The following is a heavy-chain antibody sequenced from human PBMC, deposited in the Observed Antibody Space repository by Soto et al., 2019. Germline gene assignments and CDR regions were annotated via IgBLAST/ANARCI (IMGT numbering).Heavy chain of an antibody. CDR1: GFTVSSNY. V-gene: IGHV3-53*01. CDR2: IYSGGST. J-gene: IGHJ4*02. Sequence: PGGSLRLSCAASGFTVSSNYMSWVRQAPGKGLEWVSVIYSGGSTYYADSVKGRFTISRDNSKNTLYLQMNSLRAEDTAVYYCASLMVRGVISYWGQGTLVTVSS. CDR3: ASLMVRGVISY. D-gene: IGHD3-10*01.